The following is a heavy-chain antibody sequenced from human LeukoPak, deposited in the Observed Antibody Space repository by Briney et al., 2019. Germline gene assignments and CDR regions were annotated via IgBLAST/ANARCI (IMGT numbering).Heavy chain of an antibody. V-gene: IGHV5-51*01. CDR2: IYPGDSDT. CDR1: GYRFTSYW. CDR3: ARQAITGTTYWFDP. D-gene: IGHD1-7*01. J-gene: IGHJ5*02. Sequence: GESLKISCKGSGYRFTSYWIGWGRPVPGKGPELMGIIYPGDSDTRYSPSFQGQVTISADKSISTAYLQWSSLKASDTAMYYCARQAITGTTYWFDPWGQGTLVTVSS.